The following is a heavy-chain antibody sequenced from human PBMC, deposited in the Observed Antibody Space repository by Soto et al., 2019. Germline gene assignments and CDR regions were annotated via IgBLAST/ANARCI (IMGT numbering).Heavy chain of an antibody. CDR2: IYYSGST. Sequence: SETLSLTCTVSGGSISRYYWSWIRQPPGKGLEWIGDIYYSGSTNYNPSLKSRVTISVDTSKNQFSLNLSSVTAADTAVYYCARPSGYSSNWYPFDIWGQGTMVTVS. J-gene: IGHJ3*02. D-gene: IGHD6-13*01. CDR3: ARPSGYSSNWYPFDI. CDR1: GGSISRYY. V-gene: IGHV4-59*08.